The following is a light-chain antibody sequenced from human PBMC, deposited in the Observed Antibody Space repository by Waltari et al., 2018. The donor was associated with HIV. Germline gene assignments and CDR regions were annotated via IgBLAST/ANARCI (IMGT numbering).Light chain of an antibody. Sequence: QSVLTQPPSVSAAPGQKVTISCSVSSTFGNDFVSWYQHLPGSAPKLLIYDNKKRPSGISDRFSGSKSGTSATLGITGLQTGDEADYYCGTWDASLSVGVFGGGTKLTVL. CDR1: SSTFGNDF. J-gene: IGLJ3*02. CDR3: GTWDASLSVGV. V-gene: IGLV1-51*01. CDR2: DNK.